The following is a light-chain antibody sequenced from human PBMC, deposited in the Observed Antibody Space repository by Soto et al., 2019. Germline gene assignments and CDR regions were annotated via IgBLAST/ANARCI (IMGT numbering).Light chain of an antibody. CDR2: AAS. V-gene: IGKV1D-8*01. Sequence: VIWMTQSPSLLAASTGDRVNITCRMSQGINSYLAWYQQRPGKAPQLLIYAASTLQNGVPSRFSGSRSGTDFTLTISYLQSEDFATYYCQQYFDFPFTFGPGTKVDVK. CDR1: QGINSY. CDR3: QQYFDFPFT. J-gene: IGKJ3*01.